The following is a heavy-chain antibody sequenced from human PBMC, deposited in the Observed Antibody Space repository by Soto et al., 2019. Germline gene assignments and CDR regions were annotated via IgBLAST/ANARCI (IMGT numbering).Heavy chain of an antibody. V-gene: IGHV3-23*01. Sequence: DVQLLESGGGLVQPGGSLRLSCEASGFSFVNYALSWVRQAPGKGLEWVATLSAGRRAYYADSVKGRFTIAKDFSTNTLHLQARSLRADDTAVYYCAKESMPEHSGGTLFDYWGQGTRVTVSS. CDR3: AKESMPEHSGGTLFDY. CDR1: GFSFVNYA. J-gene: IGHJ4*02. D-gene: IGHD4-17*01. CDR2: LSAGRRA.